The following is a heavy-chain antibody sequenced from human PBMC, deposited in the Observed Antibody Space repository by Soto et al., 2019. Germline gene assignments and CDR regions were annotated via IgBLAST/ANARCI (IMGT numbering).Heavy chain of an antibody. V-gene: IGHV1-58*01. CDR1: GFTFTSSA. J-gene: IGHJ6*01. CDR2: IVVGSGNT. CDR3: AGESRSYYYGMYV. Sequence: QLQLVQSGPEVKKPGTSVKVSCKASGFTFTSSAVQWVRQARGQRLEWIGWIVVGSGNTNYAQKFQERVTMTRDMSTSTAYMELSSLRSEETAVYYCAGESRSYYYGMYVWCQGTTVSVSS.